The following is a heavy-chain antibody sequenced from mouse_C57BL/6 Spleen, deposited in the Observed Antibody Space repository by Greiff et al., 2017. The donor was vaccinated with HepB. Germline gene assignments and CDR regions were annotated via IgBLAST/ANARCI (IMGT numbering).Heavy chain of an antibody. J-gene: IGHJ3*01. CDR2: IYPRDGST. CDR1: GYTFTDHT. CDR3: ARWGYGYDEVFAY. Sequence: VQGVESDAELVKPGASVKISCKVSGYTFTDHTIHWMKQRPEQGLEWIGYIYPRDGSTKYNEKFKGKATLTADKSSSTAYMQLNSLTSEDSAVYFCARWGYGYDEVFAYWGQGTLVTVSA. V-gene: IGHV1-78*01. D-gene: IGHD2-2*01.